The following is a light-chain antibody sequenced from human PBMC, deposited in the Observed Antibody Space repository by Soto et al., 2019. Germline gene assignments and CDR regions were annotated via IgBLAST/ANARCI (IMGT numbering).Light chain of an antibody. Sequence: DIHMTQSPSTLSASVGDRVTITCRASYSISTWLAWYQQKPGKAPKVLIYEASSLDSGVPSRISGSGSGTALTLTLSSLQSDDFASHHCKEYASDFGGGTRVEIK. J-gene: IGKJ4*01. CDR2: EAS. CDR3: KEYASD. CDR1: YSISTW. V-gene: IGKV1-5*01.